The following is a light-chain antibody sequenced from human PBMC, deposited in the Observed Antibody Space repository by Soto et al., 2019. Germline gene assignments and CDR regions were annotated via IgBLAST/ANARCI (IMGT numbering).Light chain of an antibody. CDR2: EVS. V-gene: IGLV2-8*01. CDR1: SSTVGGFNV. CDR3: SSHAGSNNYV. J-gene: IGLJ1*01. Sequence: QSVLTQPASVSGSPGQSIAISCTGTSSTVGGFNVVSWYQQHPGKAPKVIIYEVSKRPSGVPDRFSGSKSGNTASLTVSGLQAEDEADYYCSSHAGSNNYVFGTGTKVTVL.